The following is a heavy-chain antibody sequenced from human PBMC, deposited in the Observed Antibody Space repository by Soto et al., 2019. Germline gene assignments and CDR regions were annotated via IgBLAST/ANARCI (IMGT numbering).Heavy chain of an antibody. CDR1: GFPFRDYY. V-gene: IGHV3-11*05. Sequence: QVQLVESGGDLVKPGGSLRLSCAASGFPFRDYYMSWLRQAPGKGLEWVSSIGSSSSYTNYADSVKGRFTISRDNAKNSIDLQMNSLRAEDTAVYYCARRRPTGDYNYWGQGTLVTVAA. CDR2: IGSSSSYT. D-gene: IGHD3-9*01. CDR3: ARRRPTGDYNY. J-gene: IGHJ4*02.